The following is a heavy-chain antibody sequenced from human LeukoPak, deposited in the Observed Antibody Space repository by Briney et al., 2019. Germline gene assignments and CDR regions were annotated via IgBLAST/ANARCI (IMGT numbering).Heavy chain of an antibody. Sequence: SETLSLTCTVSGGSISSSSYYWGWIRQPPGKGLEWIGSIYYSGSTYYNPSLKSRVTISVDTSKNQFSLKLSSVTAADTGVYYCASEAEGDGYNSGGKPYFFDCWGQGTLVTVSS. CDR3: ASEAEGDGYNSGGKPYFFDC. D-gene: IGHD5-24*01. CDR2: IYYSGST. V-gene: IGHV4-39*01. CDR1: GGSISSSSYY. J-gene: IGHJ4*02.